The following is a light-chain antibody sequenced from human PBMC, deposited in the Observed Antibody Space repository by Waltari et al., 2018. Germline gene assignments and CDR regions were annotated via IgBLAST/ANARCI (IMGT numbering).Light chain of an antibody. CDR2: GAS. V-gene: IGKV4-1*01. CDR1: QSLLYSSNNRNY. Sequence: DIVLTQSPDSLAVSLGERVTFNCKSSQSLLYSSNNRNYLAWYQQRAGQSPKLLIYGASPREMVGPGRFRGSGSGTDFTLTISSLQAEDVAIYDCQQYFTTPYTFGRGTKLEIK. CDR3: QQYFTTPYT. J-gene: IGKJ2*01.